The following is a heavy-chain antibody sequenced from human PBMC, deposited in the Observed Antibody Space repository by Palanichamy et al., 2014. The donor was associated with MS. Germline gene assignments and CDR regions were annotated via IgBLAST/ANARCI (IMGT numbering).Heavy chain of an antibody. CDR3: AAIAAGNLEFDY. J-gene: IGHJ4*02. Sequence: EVQVVESGGDLVQPGGSLRLSCSASGLTFSNCDMYWVRQAPGKGLEFVSSISANGGSIYYADSVKGRFIISRDNSKNTLYLQMGSLRAEDMALYYCAAIAAGNLEFDYWGEGALVTVSS. CDR2: ISANGGSI. D-gene: IGHD6-13*01. V-gene: IGHV3-64*07. CDR1: GLTFSNCD.